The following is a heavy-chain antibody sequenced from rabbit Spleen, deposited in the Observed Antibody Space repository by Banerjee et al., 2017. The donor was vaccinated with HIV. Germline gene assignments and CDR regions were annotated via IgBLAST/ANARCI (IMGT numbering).Heavy chain of an antibody. D-gene: IGHD4-2*01. CDR2: IYAAKGST. Sequence: QLTETGGGLVQPGGSLTLSCKASGIDFTNYYITWVRQAPGKGLEWIGIIYAAKGSTDYASWVNGRFTISSDNAQSTVDLKMTSLTAADTATYFCARDSAGREDFNLWGQGTLVTVS. CDR1: GIDFTNYY. J-gene: IGHJ4*01. CDR3: ARDSAGREDFNL. V-gene: IGHV1S7*01.